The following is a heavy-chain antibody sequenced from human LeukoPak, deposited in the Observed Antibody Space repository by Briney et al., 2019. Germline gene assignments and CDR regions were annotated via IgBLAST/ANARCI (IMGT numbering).Heavy chain of an antibody. J-gene: IGHJ3*02. V-gene: IGHV4-31*03. CDR3: ARDLGRYDSNQGPLDAFDI. CDR2: IYYSGST. Sequence: SETLSLTCTVSGGSISSGGYYWSWIRQHPGKGLEWIGYIYYSGSTYYNPSLKSRVTISVDTSKNQFSLKLSSVTAADTAVYYCARDLGRYDSNQGPLDAFDIWGQGTMVTVSS. CDR1: GGSISSGGYY. D-gene: IGHD3-22*01.